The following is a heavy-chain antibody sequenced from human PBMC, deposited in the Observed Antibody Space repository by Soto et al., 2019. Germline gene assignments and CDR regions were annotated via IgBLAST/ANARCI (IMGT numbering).Heavy chain of an antibody. J-gene: IGHJ6*02. CDR3: ARDPERLYSRSETEDYSYYGIDV. V-gene: IGHV1-69*06. CDR1: GGTFSSYA. D-gene: IGHD6-6*01. CDR2: IIPIFGTA. Sequence: QVQLVQSGAEVKKPGSSVKVSCKASGGTFSSYAISWVRQAPGQGLEWMGGIIPIFGTANYAQKFQGRVKINADKSTSTAYMELSSLRSEETAVYYCARDPERLYSRSETEDYSYYGIDVLGQGTTVTVSS.